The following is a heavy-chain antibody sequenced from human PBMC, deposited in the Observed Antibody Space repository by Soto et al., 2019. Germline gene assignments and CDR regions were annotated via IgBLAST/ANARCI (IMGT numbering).Heavy chain of an antibody. Sequence: PRLSCAASGFTFSSYAMSWVRQAPGKGLEWVSAISGSGGSTYYADSVKGRFTISRDNSKNTLYLQMNSLRAEDTAVYYCAKFVRRDDSSGYYYYDYFDYWGQGTLVTVSS. CDR2: ISGSGGST. CDR3: AKFVRRDDSSGYYYYDYFDY. J-gene: IGHJ4*02. D-gene: IGHD3-22*01. V-gene: IGHV3-23*01. CDR1: GFTFSSYA.